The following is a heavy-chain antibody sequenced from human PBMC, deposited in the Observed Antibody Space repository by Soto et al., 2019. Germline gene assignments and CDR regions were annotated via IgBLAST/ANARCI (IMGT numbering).Heavy chain of an antibody. D-gene: IGHD2-15*01. CDR2: IKSKTDGGTT. CDR1: GFTFSNAW. CDR3: TTEVVVAARGAWDY. J-gene: IGHJ4*01. V-gene: IGHV3-15*01. Sequence: EVQLVESGGGLVKPGGSLRLSCAASGFTFSNAWMSWVRQAPGKGLEWVGRIKSKTDGGTTDYAAPVKGRFTISSDDSKNTLYLQMNSLKTEDTAVYYCTTEVVVAARGAWDYWGHGSLVTVSS.